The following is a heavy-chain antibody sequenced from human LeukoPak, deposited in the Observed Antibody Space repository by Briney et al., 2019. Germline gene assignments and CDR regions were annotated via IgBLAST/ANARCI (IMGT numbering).Heavy chain of an antibody. D-gene: IGHD6-13*01. Sequence: ASVKVSCKASGGTFSSYAISWVRQAPGQGLEWMGRINPNSGGTDYAQRFQDRVAMTRDTSISTAFMELSRLRSDDTAVYYCARQEVADTWGQGTLVTVSS. J-gene: IGHJ5*02. V-gene: IGHV1-2*06. CDR1: GGTFSSYA. CDR3: ARQEVADT. CDR2: INPNSGGT.